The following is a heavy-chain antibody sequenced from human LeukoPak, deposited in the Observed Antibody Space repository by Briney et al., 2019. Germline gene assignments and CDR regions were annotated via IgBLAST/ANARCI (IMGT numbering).Heavy chain of an antibody. Sequence: ASVKVSCKASDYTFTTYNFTWVRQAPGQGLQWMGWISPFSGNTKYAQKCQGRVTMTTDTSTSTTYMELRSLRSDDTAVYFCAREGYCGSDCYTPGFRYYIDVWGKGTTVIVSS. D-gene: IGHD2-21*01. J-gene: IGHJ6*03. CDR3: AREGYCGSDCYTPGFRYYIDV. CDR1: DYTFTTYN. CDR2: ISPFSGNT. V-gene: IGHV1-18*01.